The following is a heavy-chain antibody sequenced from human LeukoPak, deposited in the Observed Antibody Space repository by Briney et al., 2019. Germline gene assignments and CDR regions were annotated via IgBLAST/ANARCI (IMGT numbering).Heavy chain of an antibody. CDR2: IYYSGST. CDR3: ARDRGSQPFIDY. D-gene: IGHD1-26*01. CDR1: GGSISSSSYY. V-gene: IGHV4-39*07. Sequence: SETLSLTCTVSGGSISSSSYYWGWIRQPPGKGLEWIGSIYYSGSTYYNPSLKSRVTISVDTSKNQFSLKLSSVTAADTAVYYCARDRGSQPFIDYWGQGTLVTVSS. J-gene: IGHJ4*02.